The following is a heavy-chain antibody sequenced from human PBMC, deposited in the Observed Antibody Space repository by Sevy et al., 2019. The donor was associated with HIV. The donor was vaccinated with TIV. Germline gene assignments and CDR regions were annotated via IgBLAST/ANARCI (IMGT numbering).Heavy chain of an antibody. CDR1: GYTITRYY. Sequence: ASVKVSCKASGYTITRYYMHWVRQAPGQGLEWMGIINPGDGGTTYAQKFQDRVTMTRDTSTSTVYMELNNLRSEDTAVYYCASYTTGSQGVYWGQGTPVTVSS. J-gene: IGHJ4*02. CDR3: ASYTTGSQGVY. D-gene: IGHD3-10*01. V-gene: IGHV1-46*01. CDR2: INPGDGGT.